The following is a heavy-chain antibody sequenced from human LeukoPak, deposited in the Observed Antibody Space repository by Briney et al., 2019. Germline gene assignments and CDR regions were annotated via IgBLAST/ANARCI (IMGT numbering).Heavy chain of an antibody. J-gene: IGHJ6*02. D-gene: IGHD3-10*01. V-gene: IGHV4-34*01. CDR3: ASSGVRKTYYYGMDV. Sequence: SETLSLTCAVYGGSFSGYYWSWIRQPPGKGLEWIGEINHSGSTNYNPSLKSRVTISVDTSKNQFSLKLSSVTAADTAVYYCASSGVRKTYYYGMDVWGQGTTVTVSS. CDR1: GGSFSGYY. CDR2: INHSGST.